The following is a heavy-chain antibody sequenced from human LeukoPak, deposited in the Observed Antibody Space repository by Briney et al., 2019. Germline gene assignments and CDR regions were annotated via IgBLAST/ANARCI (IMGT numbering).Heavy chain of an antibody. V-gene: IGHV3-23*01. CDR2: ISGSGGST. CDR1: GFTFSSYA. J-gene: IGHJ4*02. CDR3: AKEGSGSYRPFAY. Sequence: SGGSLRLSCVASGFTFSSYAMSWVRQAPGKGLEWVSAISGSGGSTYYADSVKGRFTISRDNSKNTLYLQMNSLRAEDTAVYYCAKEGSGSYRPFAYWGQGTLVTVSS. D-gene: IGHD3-10*01.